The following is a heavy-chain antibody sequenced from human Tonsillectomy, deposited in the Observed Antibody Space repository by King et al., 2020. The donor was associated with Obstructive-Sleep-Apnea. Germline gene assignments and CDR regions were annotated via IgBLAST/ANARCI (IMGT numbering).Heavy chain of an antibody. Sequence: VQLQESGPGLVKPSETLSLTCTVSGGSISSYYWSWIRQPPGKGLECIGDISYIGSTNYNPSLKSRVTISVDTSKNQFSLKLGSVTAADTAVYYCARSLDSSGYYYTNYWGQGTLVTVSS. J-gene: IGHJ4*02. CDR3: ARSLDSSGYYYTNY. D-gene: IGHD3-22*01. V-gene: IGHV4-59*08. CDR2: ISYIGST. CDR1: GGSISSYY.